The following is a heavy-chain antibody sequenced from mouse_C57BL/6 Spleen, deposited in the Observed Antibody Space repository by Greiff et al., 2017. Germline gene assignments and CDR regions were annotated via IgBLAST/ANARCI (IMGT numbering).Heavy chain of an antibody. CDR2: IYPGDGDT. CDR1: GYAFSSSW. Sequence: VQLQQSGPELVKPGASVQISCKASGYAFSSSWMNWVKQRPGTGLEWIGRIYPGDGDTNYNGKFKGKATLTADKSSSTAYMQLSSLTSEDSAVYFCARITTVVARYFDVWGTGTTVTVSS. V-gene: IGHV1-82*01. D-gene: IGHD1-1*01. J-gene: IGHJ1*03. CDR3: ARITTVVARYFDV.